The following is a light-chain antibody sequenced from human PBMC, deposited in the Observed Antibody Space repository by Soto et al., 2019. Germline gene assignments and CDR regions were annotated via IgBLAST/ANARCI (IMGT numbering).Light chain of an antibody. CDR2: AAS. V-gene: IGKV1-6*01. CDR1: QGIRNE. CDR3: LQDYSYPRT. Sequence: AIQLTQSPSSLFASIGDRVTITCRASQGIRNELGWYQQKPGKAPILLIYAASSLQSGVPSRFSGSGSGTDFTLTISSLQPEDFATYYCLQDYSYPRTFGQGTKVEVK. J-gene: IGKJ1*01.